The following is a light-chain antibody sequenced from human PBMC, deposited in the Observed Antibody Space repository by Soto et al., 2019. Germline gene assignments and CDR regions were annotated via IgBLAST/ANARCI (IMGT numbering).Light chain of an antibody. J-gene: IGKJ1*01. Sequence: EILLAQYPGTLSLSQGERVTPSCRASQSVTNSFLAWYQQKPGQAPRLLIYGASRRATGIPDRFTGSGSGTDFTLTISRLEPEDFAVYYCQQYVSSPWAFGQGTKVDIK. V-gene: IGKV3-20*01. CDR2: GAS. CDR3: QQYVSSPWA. CDR1: QSVTNSF.